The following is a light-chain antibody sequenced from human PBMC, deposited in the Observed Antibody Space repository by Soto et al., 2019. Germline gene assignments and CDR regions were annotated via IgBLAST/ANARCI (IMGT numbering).Light chain of an antibody. CDR1: SSDVGGYNY. CDR2: KVS. J-gene: IGLJ1*01. V-gene: IGLV2-14*01. Sequence: QSALTQPASVSGSPGQSITISCTGTSSDVGGYNYVSWYQQHPGKAPKLMIYKVSNRPSGVSDRFSGSQSGDTASLTISGLQAGDEAEYYCCSDTTRGTYVFGSGTKVTVL. CDR3: CSDTTRGTYV.